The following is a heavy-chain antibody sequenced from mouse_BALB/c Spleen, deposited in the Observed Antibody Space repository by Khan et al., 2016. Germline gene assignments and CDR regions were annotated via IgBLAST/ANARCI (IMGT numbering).Heavy chain of an antibody. CDR1: GYTFSNYW. V-gene: IGHV1-7*01. CDR3: AREEVRRVYYYAMDY. CDR2: INPSTGYT. D-gene: IGHD2-14*01. Sequence: QVRLQQSGAELAKPGASVKMSCKASGYTFSNYWMHWVKQRPGQGLEWIGYINPSTGYTEYNQKFKDKATLTADKSSSPAYMQLSSLTSEDSAAYYCAREEVRRVYYYAMDYGGQGTSVTVSS. J-gene: IGHJ4*01.